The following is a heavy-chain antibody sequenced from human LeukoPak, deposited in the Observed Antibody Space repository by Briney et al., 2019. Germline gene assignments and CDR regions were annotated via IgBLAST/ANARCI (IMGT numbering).Heavy chain of an antibody. J-gene: IGHJ4*02. D-gene: IGHD3-16*01. Sequence: GGSLRLSCAASGFTFDDYGMSWVRQAPGKGLEWVANIKQHGTEKYYVDSVKGRFTISRDDAKKSVYLQMNSLRAEDTAVYYCASDGGPFDHWGQGILVTVAS. V-gene: IGHV3-7*01. CDR3: ASDGGPFDH. CDR1: GFTFDDYG. CDR2: IKQHGTEK.